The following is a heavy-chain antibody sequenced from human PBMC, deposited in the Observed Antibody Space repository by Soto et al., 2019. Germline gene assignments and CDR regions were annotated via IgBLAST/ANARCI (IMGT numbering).Heavy chain of an antibody. Sequence: GESLKISCKGSGYSFTSYWIGWVRQMPGKGLEWMGIIYPGDSDTRYSPSFQGQVTISADKSISTAYLQWSSLKASDTAMYYCARSINCTNGVCYVLGAFDIWGQGTMVTVSS. J-gene: IGHJ3*02. CDR2: IYPGDSDT. CDR3: ARSINCTNGVCYVLGAFDI. D-gene: IGHD2-8*01. V-gene: IGHV5-51*01. CDR1: GYSFTSYW.